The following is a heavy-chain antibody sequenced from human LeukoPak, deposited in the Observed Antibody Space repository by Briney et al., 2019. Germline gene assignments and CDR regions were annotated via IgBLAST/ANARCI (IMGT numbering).Heavy chain of an antibody. D-gene: IGHD1-7*01. J-gene: IGHJ4*02. CDR1: EFIFRNYK. CDR3: ARNPEGTAHFDY. CDR2: ISSNGVTS. V-gene: IGHV3-64*01. Sequence: GGSLRLSCATSEFIFRNYKMHLVRQTPGKGLEYVSGISSNGVTSYYAMSVKGRFTISRDNSKNTLYLQMGSLTTEDMAVYYCARNPEGTAHFDYWGQGTLVTVSS.